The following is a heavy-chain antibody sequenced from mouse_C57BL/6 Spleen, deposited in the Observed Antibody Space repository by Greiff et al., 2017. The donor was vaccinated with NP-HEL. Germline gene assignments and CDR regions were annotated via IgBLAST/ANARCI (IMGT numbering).Heavy chain of an antibody. CDR2: INPNNGGT. CDR1: GYTFTDYY. J-gene: IGHJ3*01. V-gene: IGHV1-26*01. Sequence: VQLQQSGPELVKPGASVKISCKASGYTFTDYYMNWVKQSHGKSLEWIGDINPNNGGTSYNQKFKGKATLTVDKSSSTAYMELRSLTSEDSAVYYYARTGTGFAYWGQGTLGTVSA. CDR3: ARTGTGFAY. D-gene: IGHD4-1*01.